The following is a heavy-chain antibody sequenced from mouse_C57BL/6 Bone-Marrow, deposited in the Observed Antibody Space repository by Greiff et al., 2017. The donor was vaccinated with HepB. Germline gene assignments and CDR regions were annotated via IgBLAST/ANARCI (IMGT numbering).Heavy chain of an antibody. J-gene: IGHJ2*01. CDR1: GYTFTDYY. D-gene: IGHD1-1*01. Sequence: QVHVKQSGPELVKPGASVKISCKASGYTFTDYYINWVKQRPGQGLEWIGWIFPGSGSTYYNEKFKGKATLTVDKSSSTAYMLLSSLTSEDSAVYFCASLYYYGRFDYWGQGTTLTVSS. CDR3: ASLYYYGRFDY. CDR2: IFPGSGST. V-gene: IGHV1-75*01.